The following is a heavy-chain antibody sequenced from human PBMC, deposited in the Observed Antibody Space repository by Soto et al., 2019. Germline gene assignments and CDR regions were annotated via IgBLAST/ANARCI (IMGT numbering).Heavy chain of an antibody. Sequence: SETLSLTCAVSGGSISSGGYSWSWIRQPPGKGLEWIGYIYHSGSTYYNPSLKSRATISIDRSKNQFSLNMTSVTAADTAVYYCARLTSSRFRNFDFWGQGTLVTVSS. J-gene: IGHJ4*02. CDR3: ARLTSSRFRNFDF. D-gene: IGHD2-2*01. CDR1: GGSISSGGYS. V-gene: IGHV4-30-2*01. CDR2: IYHSGST.